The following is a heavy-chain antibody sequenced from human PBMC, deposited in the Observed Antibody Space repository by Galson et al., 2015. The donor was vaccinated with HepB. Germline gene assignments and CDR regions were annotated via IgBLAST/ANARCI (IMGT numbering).Heavy chain of an antibody. D-gene: IGHD6-13*01. CDR3: ARLAAGTYYYYGMDV. V-gene: IGHV1-69*04. CDR2: IIPILGIA. J-gene: IGHJ6*02. Sequence: SVTVSCKASGGTFSSYAISWVRQAPGQGLEWMGRIIPILGIANYAQKFQGRVTITADKSTSTAYMELSSLRSEDTAVYYCARLAAGTYYYYGMDVWGQGTTVTVSS. CDR1: GGTFSSYA.